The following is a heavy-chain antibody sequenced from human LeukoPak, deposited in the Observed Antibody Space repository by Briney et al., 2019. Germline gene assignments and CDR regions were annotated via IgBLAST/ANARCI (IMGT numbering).Heavy chain of an antibody. CDR2: ISGSGGST. J-gene: IGHJ3*02. D-gene: IGHD3-3*01. CDR1: GFTFSSYA. CDR3: AKDLGIFGVVLRGSSDAFDI. Sequence: PGGSLRLPCAASGFTFSSYAMSWVRQAPGKGLEWVSAISGSGGSTYYADSVKGRFTISRDNSKNTLYLQMNSLRAEDTAVYYCAKDLGIFGVVLRGSSDAFDIWGQGTMVTVSS. V-gene: IGHV3-23*01.